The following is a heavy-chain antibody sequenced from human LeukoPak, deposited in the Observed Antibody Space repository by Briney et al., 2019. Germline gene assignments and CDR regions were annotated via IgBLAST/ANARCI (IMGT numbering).Heavy chain of an antibody. V-gene: IGHV1-69*05. Sequence: SVTLSFKASGCTFSICAISWVRKAPGQGLEWKGGIIPIFGTANHAQKFQGRATINTDESTSTAYMELSSLRSEDSAVYYCASSWKECSGGSCYAVNWFDPWGKGTLVTVS. CDR2: IIPIFGTA. D-gene: IGHD2-15*01. CDR3: ASSWKECSGGSCYAVNWFDP. J-gene: IGHJ5*02. CDR1: GCTFSICA.